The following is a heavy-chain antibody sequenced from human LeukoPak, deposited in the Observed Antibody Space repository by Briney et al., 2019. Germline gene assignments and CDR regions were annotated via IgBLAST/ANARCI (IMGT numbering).Heavy chain of an antibody. J-gene: IGHJ4*02. CDR2: LWSDGSNK. CDR3: AIEGGDYVSDY. Sequence: GRSLRLSCAASGFTFKTYVMHWVRQAPGKGLEGVAALWSDGSNKYYADSVRGRFTISRDNSKNTLYLQMNSLSAEDTAVYYCAIEGGDYVSDYWGQGTLVIVSS. V-gene: IGHV3-33*01. CDR1: GFTFKTYV. D-gene: IGHD4-17*01.